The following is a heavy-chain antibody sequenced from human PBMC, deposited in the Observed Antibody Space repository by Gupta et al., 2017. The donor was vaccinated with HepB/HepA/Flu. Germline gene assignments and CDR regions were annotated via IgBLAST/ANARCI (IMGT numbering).Heavy chain of an antibody. CDR1: GAIISRGSVA. V-gene: IGHV6-1*01. CDR3: ARGQMSTFDI. D-gene: IGHD5/OR15-5a*01. J-gene: IGHJ3*02. CDR2: TYFRSGYYS. Sequence: QVQLQMSGPGLVKPSQTLSLTCGSPGAIISRGSVAWNWIRQSPLRGLEWLGRTYFRSGYYSDYAVSVKSRITVTPDTSKNQFSLQLNSVTPDDTAIYYCARGQMSTFDIWGQGTMVTVSS.